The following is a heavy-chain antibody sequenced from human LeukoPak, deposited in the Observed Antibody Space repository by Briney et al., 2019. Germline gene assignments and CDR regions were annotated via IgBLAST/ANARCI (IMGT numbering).Heavy chain of an antibody. J-gene: IGHJ4*02. V-gene: IGHV1-2*02. CDR1: GYTFTDYY. CDR3: ARANFLYCGSSTCLFDN. D-gene: IGHD2-2*01. Sequence: VASVKVSCKASGYTFTDYYMHWVRQAPGQGFEWMGWINPNDGDTNYAQKFQGRVTMTRDTSISTAHMEVSRLRSDDTAVYYCARANFLYCGSSTCLFDNWGQGTLVTVSS. CDR2: INPNDGDT.